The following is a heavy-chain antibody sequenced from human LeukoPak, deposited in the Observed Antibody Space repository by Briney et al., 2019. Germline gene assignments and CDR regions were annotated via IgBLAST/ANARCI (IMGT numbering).Heavy chain of an antibody. CDR3: ARGGVLLWFGESHGMDV. V-gene: IGHV4-34*01. Sequence: SETLSLTCAVYGGSFSGYYWSWIRQPPGKGLEWIGEINHSGSTNYNPSLKSRVTISVDTSKNQFSLKLSSVTAADTAVYYCARGGVLLWFGESHGMDVWGQGTTVTVSS. D-gene: IGHD3-10*01. CDR1: GGSFSGYY. CDR2: INHSGST. J-gene: IGHJ6*02.